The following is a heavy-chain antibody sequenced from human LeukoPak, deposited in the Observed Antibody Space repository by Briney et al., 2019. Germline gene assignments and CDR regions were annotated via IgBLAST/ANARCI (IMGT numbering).Heavy chain of an antibody. CDR1: GYTFTGYY. CDR3: ARVTVEYSSSSSYFDY. J-gene: IGHJ4*02. V-gene: IGHV1-2*02. CDR2: INPNSGGT. Sequence: ASVKVSCKASGYTFTGYYMHWVRQAPGQGLEWMGWINPNSGGTNYEQKFQGRVTMTRDTSISTAYMELSRLRSDDTAVYYCARVTVEYSSSSSYFDYWGQGTLVTVSS. D-gene: IGHD6-6*01.